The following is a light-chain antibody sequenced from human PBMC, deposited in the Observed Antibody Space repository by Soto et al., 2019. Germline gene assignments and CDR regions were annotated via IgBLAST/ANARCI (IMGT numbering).Light chain of an antibody. CDR3: QHYNSYSEA. CDR2: KAS. CDR1: QIISSW. V-gene: IGKV1-5*03. Sequence: MSQSPAAVSASEGDRVPITCRASQIISSWLAWYQQKPGKAPKLLIYKASTLKSGVPSRFSGSGSGTEFTLTISSLQPDDFATYYCQHYNSYSEAFGQGTKVDI. J-gene: IGKJ1*01.